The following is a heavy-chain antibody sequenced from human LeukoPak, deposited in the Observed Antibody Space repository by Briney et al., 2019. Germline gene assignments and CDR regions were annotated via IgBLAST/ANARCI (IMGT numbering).Heavy chain of an antibody. D-gene: IGHD4-17*01. V-gene: IGHV3-11*01. J-gene: IGHJ6*03. CDR3: ARERRTVTSPGDFYIDV. CDR1: GFTFSDYY. Sequence: GGSLRLSCAATGFTFSDYYMSWIRQAPGKGLEWVSYVSSSGSTIYYADSVKGRFTISRDNAKNSLYLQMNSLRAEDTAVYYCARERRTVTSPGDFYIDVWGKGTTVTVSS. CDR2: VSSSGSTI.